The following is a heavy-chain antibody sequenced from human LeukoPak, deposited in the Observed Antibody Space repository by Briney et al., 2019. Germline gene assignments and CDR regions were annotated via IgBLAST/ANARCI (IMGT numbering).Heavy chain of an antibody. CDR1: GFSSSEYG. D-gene: IGHD2-15*01. CDR2: IRSDGRKK. V-gene: IGHV3-30*02. Sequence: HGGSLRLSCAASGFSSSEYGMNWVRQGPGKRGEGVAFIRSDGRKKYYADSVKGRVTVSRDNTRRTMYMQMNSLRGEDTAVYYCAKDHCSRCSEDDYLDSWGQGTLVTVSS. CDR3: AKDHCSRCSEDDYLDS. J-gene: IGHJ4*02.